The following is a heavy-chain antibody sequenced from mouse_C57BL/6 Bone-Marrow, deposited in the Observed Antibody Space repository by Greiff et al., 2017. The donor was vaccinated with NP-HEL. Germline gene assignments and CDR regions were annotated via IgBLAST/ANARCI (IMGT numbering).Heavy chain of an antibody. V-gene: IGHV1-66*01. Sequence: QVHVKQSGPELVKPGASVKISCKASGYSFTSYYIHWVKQRPGQGLEWIGWIYPGSGNPKYNEKFKGKATLTADTSSSTAYMQRSSLTSEDSAVDYCARLRIYYYGSSPYWYFDVWGTGTTVTVSS. CDR2: IYPGSGNP. J-gene: IGHJ1*03. D-gene: IGHD1-1*01. CDR1: GYSFTSYY. CDR3: ARLRIYYYGSSPYWYFDV.